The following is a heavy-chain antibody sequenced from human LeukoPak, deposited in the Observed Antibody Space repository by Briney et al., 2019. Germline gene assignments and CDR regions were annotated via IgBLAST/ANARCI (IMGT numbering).Heavy chain of an antibody. D-gene: IGHD3-22*01. CDR2: IYTSGST. Sequence: SETLSLTCTVSGGSISSYYWSWIRQPAGKGLEWIGRIYTSGSTNYNPSLKSRVTMSVDTSKNQFSLKLSSVTAADTAVYYCARDRPYYYDSSGYYFYYYYYMDVWGKGTTVTISS. CDR1: GGSISSYY. J-gene: IGHJ6*03. CDR3: ARDRPYYYDSSGYYFYYYYYMDV. V-gene: IGHV4-4*07.